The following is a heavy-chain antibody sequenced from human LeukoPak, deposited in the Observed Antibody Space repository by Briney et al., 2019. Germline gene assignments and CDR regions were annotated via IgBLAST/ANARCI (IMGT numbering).Heavy chain of an antibody. CDR2: ISSSGSTI. CDR3: ARDRGGYYYDSSGYEEGIWFDP. CDR1: GFTLGDYY. D-gene: IGHD3-22*01. J-gene: IGHJ5*02. Sequence: GGSLRLSCAASGFTLGDYYMSWIRQAPGKGLEWVSYISSSGSTIYYADSVKGRFTISRDNAKNSLYLQMNSLRAEDTAVYYCARDRGGYYYDSSGYEEGIWFDPWGQGTLVTVSS. V-gene: IGHV3-11*04.